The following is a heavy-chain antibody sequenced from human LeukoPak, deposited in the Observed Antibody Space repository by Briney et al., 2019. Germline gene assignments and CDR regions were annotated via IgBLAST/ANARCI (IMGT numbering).Heavy chain of an antibody. CDR1: GFTFSSYG. CDR3: ARRGDTVTPFDY. J-gene: IGHJ4*02. CDR2: ISYDGSNK. D-gene: IGHD4-17*01. Sequence: PGGSLRLSCAASGFTFSSYGMHWVRQAPGKGLEWVAVISYDGSNKYYADSVKGRFTISRDNSKNTLYLQMNSLRVEDTAVYYCARRGDTVTPFDYWGQGTLVTVSS. V-gene: IGHV3-30*03.